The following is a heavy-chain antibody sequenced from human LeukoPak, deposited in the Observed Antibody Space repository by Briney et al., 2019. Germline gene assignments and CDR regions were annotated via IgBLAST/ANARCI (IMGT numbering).Heavy chain of an antibody. V-gene: IGHV3-33*01. CDR1: GFTFSSYG. CDR3: ARTANFAAGYYIDY. J-gene: IGHJ4*02. Sequence: PGRSLRLSCAASGFTFSSYGMHWVRQAPGKGLEWAAVIWYDGSNKYYADSVKGRFTISRDNSKNTLYLQMNSLRAEDTAVYYCARTANFAAGYYIDYWGQGTLVTVSS. D-gene: IGHD6-13*01. CDR2: IWYDGSNK.